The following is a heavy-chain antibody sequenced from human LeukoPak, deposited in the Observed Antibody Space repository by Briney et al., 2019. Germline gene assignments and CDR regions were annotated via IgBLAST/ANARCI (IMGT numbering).Heavy chain of an antibody. D-gene: IGHD6-19*01. CDR1: GYTFTGYY. CDR2: INPNSGGT. CDR3: AREQWLKGKRHFQH. Sequence: ASVKVSCKASGYTFTGYYIHWVRQAPGQGLEWMGRINPNSGGTNYAQKFQGRVTMTRDTSISTAYMELSRLRSDDTAVYYCAREQWLKGKRHFQHWGQGTLVTVSS. V-gene: IGHV1-2*06. J-gene: IGHJ1*01.